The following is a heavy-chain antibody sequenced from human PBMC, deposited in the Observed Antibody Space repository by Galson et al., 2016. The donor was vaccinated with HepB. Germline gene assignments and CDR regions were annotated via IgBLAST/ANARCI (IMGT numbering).Heavy chain of an antibody. Sequence: SVKVSCKASGFTFGDSAVQWVRQPRGEGLEWIGWIVVGTGNTKYAQKFQERVTMTRDMSTTTAYLELSSLSSEDTAVYYCVKTYYDKTGYYLYYFDHWGQGTLVIVSS. D-gene: IGHD3-22*01. J-gene: IGHJ4*02. V-gene: IGHV1-58*01. CDR3: VKTYYDKTGYYLYYFDH. CDR2: IVVGTGNT. CDR1: GFTFGDSA.